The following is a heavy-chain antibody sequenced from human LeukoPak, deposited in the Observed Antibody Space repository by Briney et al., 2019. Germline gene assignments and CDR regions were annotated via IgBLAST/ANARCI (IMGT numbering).Heavy chain of an antibody. V-gene: IGHV1-24*01. CDR2: FDPEDGET. D-gene: IGHD2-15*01. Sequence: GASVKVSCKVSGYTLTELSMHWVRQAPGKGLEWMGGFDPEDGETIYARKFQGRVTMTEDTSTDTAYMELSSLRSEDTAVYYCATVRSGRGVAATKFDYWGQGTLVTVSS. J-gene: IGHJ4*02. CDR3: ATVRSGRGVAATKFDY. CDR1: GYTLTELS.